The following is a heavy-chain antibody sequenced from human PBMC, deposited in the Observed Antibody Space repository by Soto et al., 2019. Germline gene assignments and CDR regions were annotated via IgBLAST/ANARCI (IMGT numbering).Heavy chain of an antibody. CDR1: GFTVSSSY. D-gene: IGHD3-16*01. CDR2: LYSAVPT. V-gene: IGHV3-53*01. CDR3: ARVVESNVWNGYWFFDL. Sequence: EVQLVESGGGLLQPGGSLRVSCAASGFTVSSSYMSWVRQAPGKGLEWVATLYSAVPTYYADSVKGRFTISRDNSQNTLDLLMNSPKVEDAAVYHCARVVESNVWNGYWFFDLWGRGTLVTVSS. J-gene: IGHJ2*01.